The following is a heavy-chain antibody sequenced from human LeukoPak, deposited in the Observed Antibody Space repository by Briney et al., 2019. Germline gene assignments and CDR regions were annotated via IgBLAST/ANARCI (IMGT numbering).Heavy chain of an antibody. Sequence: GGPLRLSCAASGFTFSSYGMHWVRQAPGKGLEWVAFIRYDGSNKYYADSVKGRFTISRDNSKNTLYLQMNSLRAEDTAVYYCAKDRESSRRVLSLWYYYGMDVWGQGTTVTVSS. D-gene: IGHD6-13*01. J-gene: IGHJ6*02. V-gene: IGHV3-30*02. CDR3: AKDRESSRRVLSLWYYYGMDV. CDR1: GFTFSSYG. CDR2: IRYDGSNK.